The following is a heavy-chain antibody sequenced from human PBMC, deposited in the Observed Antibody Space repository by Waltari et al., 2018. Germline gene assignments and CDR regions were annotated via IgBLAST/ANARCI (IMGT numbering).Heavy chain of an antibody. J-gene: IGHJ3*02. CDR3: ARDSTVTTLGIDI. V-gene: IGHV4-39*02. CDR2: IYYSGST. CDR1: GGSISSSSYY. Sequence: QLQLQESGPGLVKPSETLSLTCTVSGGSISSSSYYWGWIRQPPGKGLEWIGSIYYSGSTYYNPSLKSRVTSTVDTSKDQFSLKLSSVTAADTAVYYCARDSTVTTLGIDIWGQGTMVTVSS. D-gene: IGHD4-17*01.